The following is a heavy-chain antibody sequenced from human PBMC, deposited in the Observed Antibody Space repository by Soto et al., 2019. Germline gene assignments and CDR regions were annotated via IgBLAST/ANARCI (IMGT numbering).Heavy chain of an antibody. CDR1: GGSISSGGYS. CDR3: ARAHYGDYGYGMDV. J-gene: IGHJ6*02. CDR2: IYHSGST. V-gene: IGHV4-30-2*01. Sequence: SETLSLTCAVSGGSISSGGYSWSWIRQPPGKGLEWIGYIYHSGSTYYNPSLKSRVTISVDRSKNQFSLKLSSVTAADTAVYYCARAHYGDYGYGMDVWGQGTTVIVSS. D-gene: IGHD4-17*01.